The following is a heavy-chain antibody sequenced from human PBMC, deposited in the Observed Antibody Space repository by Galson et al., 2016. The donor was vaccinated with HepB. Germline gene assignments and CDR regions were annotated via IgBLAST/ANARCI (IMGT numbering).Heavy chain of an antibody. CDR3: ARDPGYSSGSCDT. V-gene: IGHV1-46*01. CDR2: INPTGVST. Sequence: SVKVSCKASGFTFTMFYIHWVRQAPGQGLEWVGMINPTGVSTRTAQKFQGRVTMTRDASTSTVYMELRTLTSEDTAVYFCARDPGYSSGSCDTWGQGTLVSVSS. D-gene: IGHD3-10*01. CDR1: GFTFTMFY. J-gene: IGHJ5*02.